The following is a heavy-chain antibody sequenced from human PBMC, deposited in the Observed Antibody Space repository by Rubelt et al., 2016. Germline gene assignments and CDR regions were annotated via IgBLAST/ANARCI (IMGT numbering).Heavy chain of an antibody. Sequence: QVQLVQSGAEVKKPGASVKVSCKASGYTFTTYGISWVRPAPGQGLEWMGWISAYNDDTKYAQKLQGRGSMTTDTSTSTAYMGRRSLRSDDTAVYYCAGVFSVTSVGWLDPWGQGTLVTVSS. CDR2: ISAYNDDT. D-gene: IGHD2/OR15-2a*01. V-gene: IGHV1-18*01. CDR1: GYTFTTYG. J-gene: IGHJ5*02. CDR3: AGVFSVTSVGWLDP.